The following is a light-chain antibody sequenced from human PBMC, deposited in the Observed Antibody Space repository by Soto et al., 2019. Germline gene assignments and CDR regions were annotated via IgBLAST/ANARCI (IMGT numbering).Light chain of an antibody. V-gene: IGLV2-11*01. CDR2: DVS. CDR3: CSYAGTYTFYV. CDR1: SSDVGGYNY. J-gene: IGLJ1*01. Sequence: QSVLTQPRSVSGSPGQSVTVSCSGTSSDVGGYNYVSWYQQHPGKAPKLMIYDVSVRSEGVPDRFSASKSGNTASLTITGLQAEDEADYYCCSYAGTYTFYVFGTGTKLTVL.